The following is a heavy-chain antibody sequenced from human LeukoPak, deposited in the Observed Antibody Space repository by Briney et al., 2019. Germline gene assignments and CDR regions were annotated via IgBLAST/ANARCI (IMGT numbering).Heavy chain of an antibody. J-gene: IGHJ4*02. V-gene: IGHV3-7*03. CDR2: INEDGSER. Sequence: DPGGSLRLSRVASGFTFRSSWMTWVRQAPGKGPEWVANINEDGSERHYVGSVKGRFTISRDNAKNSLYLQMNSLRAEDTAQYYCVKDENDASYRYWGQGILVAVSS. CDR1: GFTFRSSW. CDR3: VKDENDASYRY. D-gene: IGHD3-9*01.